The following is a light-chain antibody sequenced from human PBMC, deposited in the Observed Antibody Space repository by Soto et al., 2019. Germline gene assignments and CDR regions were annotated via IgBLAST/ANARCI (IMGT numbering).Light chain of an antibody. V-gene: IGLV2-11*01. J-gene: IGLJ3*02. CDR2: DVS. CDR3: CSYAGSYPPVWV. CDR1: SSDVGGYNY. Sequence: QSALTQPRSVSGSPGQSVTISCTGTSSDVGGYNYVSWYQPHPGKAPKLMIYDVSKRPSGVPDRFSGSKSGNTASLTISGLQAEDEADYYCCSYAGSYPPVWVFGGGTQLTVL.